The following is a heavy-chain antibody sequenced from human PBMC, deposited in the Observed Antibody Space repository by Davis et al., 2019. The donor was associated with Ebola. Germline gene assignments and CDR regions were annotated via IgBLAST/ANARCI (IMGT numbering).Heavy chain of an antibody. Sequence: SVKVFCKASGGTFSSYTISWVRQAPGQALEWMGWITPFNGNTNYAQKFQDRVTITRDRSMSTAYMELSSLRSEDTAMYYCASPLGIARDAFDIWGQGTMVTVSS. D-gene: IGHD6-13*01. V-gene: IGHV1-45*02. CDR3: ASPLGIARDAFDI. CDR1: GGTFSSYT. CDR2: ITPFNGNT. J-gene: IGHJ3*02.